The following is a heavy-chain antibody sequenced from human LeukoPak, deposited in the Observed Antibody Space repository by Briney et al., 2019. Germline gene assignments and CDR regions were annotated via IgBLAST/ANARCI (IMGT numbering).Heavy chain of an antibody. V-gene: IGHV3-30*14. CDR2: ISYDGSNK. CDR1: GFTFSSYA. D-gene: IGHD1-14*01. CDR3: ARDTGGGGRKDGFDI. Sequence: GGSLRLSCAASGFTFSSYAMHWVRQAPGKGLEWVAVISYDGSNKYYADSVKGRFTISRDDSKNTLYLQMNSLRAEDTAVYYCARDTGGGGRKDGFDIWGQGTMVTVSS. J-gene: IGHJ3*02.